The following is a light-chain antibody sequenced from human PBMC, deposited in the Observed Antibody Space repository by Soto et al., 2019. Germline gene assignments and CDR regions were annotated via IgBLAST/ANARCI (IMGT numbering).Light chain of an antibody. CDR3: LQSYRTPLT. CDR2: GAS. Sequence: DIQMTQSPSSLSVSVGDRVTITFRASQSINSYLGWYQQKPGKAPNLLIFGASTLQSGVPSRFSGSGSGTDFTLTISSLQPEDFATYYCLQSYRTPLTFGGGTKVDIK. V-gene: IGKV1-39*01. J-gene: IGKJ4*01. CDR1: QSINSY.